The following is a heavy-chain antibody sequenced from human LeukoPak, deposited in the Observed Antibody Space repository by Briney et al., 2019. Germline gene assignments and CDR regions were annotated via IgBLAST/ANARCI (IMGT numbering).Heavy chain of an antibody. CDR3: ARSYRSSWHNFDY. CDR2: MSSDGGQK. Sequence: GRSLRLSCAASGFSFSGYTLHWVRQTPDKGLEWVAVMSSDGGQKYYADSVKGRFTISRDNSKNTLYLQMNSLRAEDTAIYYCARSYRSSWHNFDYWGQGTLVTVSS. J-gene: IGHJ4*02. D-gene: IGHD6-13*01. V-gene: IGHV3-30-3*01. CDR1: GFSFSGYT.